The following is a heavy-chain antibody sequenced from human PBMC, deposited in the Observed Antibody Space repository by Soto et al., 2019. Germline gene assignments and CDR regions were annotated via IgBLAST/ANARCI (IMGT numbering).Heavy chain of an antibody. D-gene: IGHD3-9*01. Sequence: SETLSLTCTVSGGSISPGDYYWSWIRRPPGKGLEWIGYIDYSGSTYYNPSLRSRVSISIDTSKNQFSLKMNSVTAADTGVYYCARRPGYYGPYGTDVWGQGTTVTVSS. CDR1: GGSISPGDYY. CDR2: IDYSGST. J-gene: IGHJ6*02. CDR3: ARRPGYYGPYGTDV. V-gene: IGHV4-30-4*01.